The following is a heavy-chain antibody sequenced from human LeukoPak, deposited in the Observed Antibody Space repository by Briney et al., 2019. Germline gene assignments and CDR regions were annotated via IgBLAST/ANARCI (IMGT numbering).Heavy chain of an antibody. V-gene: IGHV4-39*01. Sequence: SETLSLTCTVSGGPISSSSYYWGWIRQPQGKGLEWIGSIYYSGSTYYNPSLKSRVTISVDTSKNQFSLKLSSVTAADTAVYYCARYTAPGPYYMDVWGKGTTVTVSS. D-gene: IGHD5-18*01. CDR1: GGPISSSSYY. J-gene: IGHJ6*03. CDR3: ARYTAPGPYYMDV. CDR2: IYYSGST.